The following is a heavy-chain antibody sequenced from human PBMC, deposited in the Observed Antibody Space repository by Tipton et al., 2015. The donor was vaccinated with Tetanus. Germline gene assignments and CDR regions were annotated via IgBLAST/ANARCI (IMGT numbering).Heavy chain of an antibody. J-gene: IGHJ5*01. D-gene: IGHD5-24*01. CDR2: TYHSGHT. CDR3: ARARRNDKTYRFDS. CDR1: GGSISSGHS. V-gene: IGHV4-30-2*01. Sequence: TLSLTCDVSGGSISSGHSWNWIRQPPGEGLEWIGFTYHSGHTFYKSSLESRVTISVDRSKNQFSLKLSSVSAADTAVYYCARARRNDKTYRFDSWGQGISVTVSS.